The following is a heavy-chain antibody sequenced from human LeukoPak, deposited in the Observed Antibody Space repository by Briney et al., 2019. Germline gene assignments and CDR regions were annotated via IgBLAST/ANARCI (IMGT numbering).Heavy chain of an antibody. CDR2: IIPIFGTA. CDR1: GGTFSSYA. Sequence: AASVKVSCKASGGTFSSYAISWVRQAPGQGLEWMGGIIPIFGTANYAQKFQGRVTITADKSTSTAYMELSSLRSEDTAVYYCARDHAGMARTGAFDIWGQGTMVTVSS. J-gene: IGHJ3*02. V-gene: IGHV1-69*06. D-gene: IGHD5-24*01. CDR3: ARDHAGMARTGAFDI.